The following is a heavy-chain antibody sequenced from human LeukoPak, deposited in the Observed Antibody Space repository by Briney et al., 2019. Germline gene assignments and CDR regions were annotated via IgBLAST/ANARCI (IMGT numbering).Heavy chain of an antibody. CDR1: GGSISSCGYY. J-gene: IGHJ4*02. CDR3: AREPSLQNYFDY. V-gene: IGHV4-31*03. Sequence: PSETLSLTCTVSGGSISSCGYYWSWIRQHPGKGLEWIGYIYYSGSTYYNPSLKSRVTISVDTSKNQFSLKLSSVTAADTAVYYCAREPSLQNYFDYWGQGTLVTVSS. CDR2: IYYSGST.